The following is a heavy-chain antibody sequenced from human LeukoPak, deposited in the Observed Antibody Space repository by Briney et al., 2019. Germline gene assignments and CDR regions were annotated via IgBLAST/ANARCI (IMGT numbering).Heavy chain of an antibody. CDR2: INHSGST. Sequence: SETLSLTCAVYGGSFSGYYWSWIRQPPGKGLEWIGEINHSGSTNYNPSLKSRVTISVDTSKNQFSLKLSSVTAADTAVYYCAKSTPLAVARRSYFDYWGQGTLVTVSS. CDR3: AKSTPLAVARRSYFDY. V-gene: IGHV4-34*01. CDR1: GGSFSGYY. D-gene: IGHD6-19*01. J-gene: IGHJ4*02.